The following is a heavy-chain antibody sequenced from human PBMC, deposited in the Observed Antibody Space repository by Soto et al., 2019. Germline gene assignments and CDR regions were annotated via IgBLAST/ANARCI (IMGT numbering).Heavy chain of an antibody. D-gene: IGHD2-15*01. V-gene: IGHV3-21*01. J-gene: IGHJ4*02. CDR2: ISSSSSYI. CDR1: GFTFSSYS. Sequence: LRLSCAASGFTFSSYSMNWVRQAPGKGLEWVSSISSSSSYIYYADSVKGRFTISRDNAKNSLYLQMNSLRAEDTAVYYCARLGRYCSGGSCYQKYWGQGTLVTVSS. CDR3: ARLGRYCSGGSCYQKY.